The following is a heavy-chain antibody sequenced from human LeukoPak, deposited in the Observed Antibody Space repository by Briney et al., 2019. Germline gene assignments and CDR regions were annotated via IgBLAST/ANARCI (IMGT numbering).Heavy chain of an antibody. J-gene: IGHJ4*02. D-gene: IGHD1-26*01. CDR3: AKDRIVGATTGMDY. CDR2: ISYDGSNE. Sequence: GGSLRLSCAASGFTFSSYAMHWVRQAPGKGLEWVAVISYDGSNEYYADSVKGRFTISRDNSKNTLYLQMNSLRAEDTAVYYCAKDRIVGATTGMDYWGQGTLVTVSS. CDR1: GFTFSSYA. V-gene: IGHV3-30-3*01.